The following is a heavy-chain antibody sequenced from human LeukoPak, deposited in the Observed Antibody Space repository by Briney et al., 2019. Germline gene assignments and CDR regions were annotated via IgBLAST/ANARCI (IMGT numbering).Heavy chain of an antibody. CDR2: ISSSGSTI. CDR1: GFTFSDYY. CDR3: ARVRYCSGGSCYEYYYYMDV. D-gene: IGHD2-15*01. V-gene: IGHV3-11*04. Sequence: PGGSLRLSCAASGFTFSDYYMSWIRQAPGKGLEWVSYISSSGSTIYYADSVKGRFTISRDNAKNSLYLQMNSLRAEDTAVYYCARVRYCSGGSCYEYYYYMDVWGKGTTVTVFS. J-gene: IGHJ6*03.